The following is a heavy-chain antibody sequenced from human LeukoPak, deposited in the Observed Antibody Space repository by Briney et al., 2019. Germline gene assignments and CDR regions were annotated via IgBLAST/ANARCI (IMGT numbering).Heavy chain of an antibody. Sequence: ASVKVSCKASGYTFTSYGISWVRQAPGQGLEWMGIINPSGGSTSYAQKFQGRVTMTRDTSTSTVYMELSSLRSEDTAVYYCARGLVSNWVLNNPGKYYFDYWGQGTLVTVSS. J-gene: IGHJ4*02. V-gene: IGHV1-46*01. CDR2: INPSGGST. D-gene: IGHD1/OR15-1a*01. CDR3: ARGLVSNWVLNNPGKYYFDY. CDR1: GYTFTSYG.